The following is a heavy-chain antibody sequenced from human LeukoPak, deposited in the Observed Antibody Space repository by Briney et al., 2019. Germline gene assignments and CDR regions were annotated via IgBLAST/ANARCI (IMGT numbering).Heavy chain of an antibody. D-gene: IGHD3-3*01. Sequence: GGSLRLSCVGSSIRFADHWMLWVRQVPGKPPAWVARSDRDGVVREYADSVKGRFTIPRDNARSTIHLEMNRLKVEDTAIYYCDASRWSGALDFWGQGSLVTVSS. CDR1: SIRFADHW. J-gene: IGHJ4*02. V-gene: IGHV3-74*01. CDR3: DASRWSGALDF. CDR2: SDRDGVVR.